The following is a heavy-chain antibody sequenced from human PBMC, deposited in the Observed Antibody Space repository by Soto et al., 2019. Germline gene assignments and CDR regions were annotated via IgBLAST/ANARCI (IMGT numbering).Heavy chain of an antibody. D-gene: IGHD3-22*01. Sequence: GGSLRLSCTASGFTFGDYAMSWFRQAPGKGLEWVGFIRSKAYGGTTEYAASVKGRFTISKYDSKSIAYLQMNSLKTEDTAVYYCTARYYYDSSGYYYDPDYWGQGTLVTVSS. CDR2: IRSKAYGGTT. V-gene: IGHV3-49*03. J-gene: IGHJ4*02. CDR1: GFTFGDYA. CDR3: TARYYYDSSGYYYDPDY.